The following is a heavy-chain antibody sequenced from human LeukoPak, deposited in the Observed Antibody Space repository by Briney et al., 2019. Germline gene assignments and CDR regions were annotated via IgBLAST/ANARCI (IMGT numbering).Heavy chain of an antibody. CDR1: GGSISSGDYY. D-gene: IGHD3-22*01. J-gene: IGHJ4*02. CDR2: IYYSGST. Sequence: SETLSLTCTVSGGSISSGDYYWSWIRQPPGKGLEWIGYIYYSGSTYYNPSFKSRVTISVDTSKNQFSLKLSSVTAADTAVYYCARENYYDSSGYSDWGQGTLVTVSS. V-gene: IGHV4-30-4*01. CDR3: ARENYYDSSGYSD.